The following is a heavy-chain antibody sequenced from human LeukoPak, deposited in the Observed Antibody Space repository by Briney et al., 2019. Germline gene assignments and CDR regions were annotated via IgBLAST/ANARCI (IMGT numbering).Heavy chain of an antibody. CDR1: GYTFTSYG. CDR2: ISAYNGNT. Sequence: ASVKVSCKASGYTFTSYGISWVRQAPGQGLEWMGWISAYNGNTNYAQKLQGRVTMTTDTSTSTAYMELRSLRSDDTAVYYCAREPDIVLMVYAISDAFDIWGQGTMVTVSS. J-gene: IGHJ3*02. V-gene: IGHV1-18*01. D-gene: IGHD2-8*01. CDR3: AREPDIVLMVYAISDAFDI.